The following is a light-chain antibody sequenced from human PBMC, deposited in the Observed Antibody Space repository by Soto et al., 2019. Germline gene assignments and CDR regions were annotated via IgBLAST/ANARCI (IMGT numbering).Light chain of an antibody. CDR2: GAS. Sequence: DIQMTQSPSSLSASVGDRVSITCQTSQNINTYLNWDQQKPGKAPKVLIYGASILQSGVPLRFSGSGSGTDFNLTISRLEPEDFATYYCQESYSSLWGTCGQGTKVEI. J-gene: IGKJ1*01. CDR3: QESYSSLWGT. CDR1: QNINTY. V-gene: IGKV1-39*01.